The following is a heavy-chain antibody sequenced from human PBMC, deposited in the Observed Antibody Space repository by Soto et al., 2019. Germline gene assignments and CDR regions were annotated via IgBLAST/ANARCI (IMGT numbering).Heavy chain of an antibody. CDR1: GGSFSCYY. V-gene: IGHV4-34*01. CDR2: INHSGST. J-gene: IGHJ4*02. CDR3: ARSQTTVTSYDY. D-gene: IGHD4-17*01. Sequence: ETMSLTCAVYGGSFSCYYWSWIRQPPGKGLEWIGEINHSGSTNYNPSLKSRVTISVDTSKNQFSLKLSSVTAADTAVYYCARSQTTVTSYDYWGQGTLVTVSS.